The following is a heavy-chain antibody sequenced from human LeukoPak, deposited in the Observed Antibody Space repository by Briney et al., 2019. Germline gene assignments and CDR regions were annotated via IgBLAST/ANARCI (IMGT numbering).Heavy chain of an antibody. D-gene: IGHD3-22*01. CDR1: GGSISSGDYY. J-gene: IGHJ3*02. V-gene: IGHV4-30-4*08. CDR2: IYYSGST. Sequence: PSQTLSLTCTVSGGSISSGDYYWSWIRQPPGKGLEWIGYIYYSGSTYYNPSLKSRVTISVDTSKNQFSLKLSSVTAADTAVYYCARDSSYYDSRGQDAFDIWGQGTMVTVSS. CDR3: ARDSSYYDSRGQDAFDI.